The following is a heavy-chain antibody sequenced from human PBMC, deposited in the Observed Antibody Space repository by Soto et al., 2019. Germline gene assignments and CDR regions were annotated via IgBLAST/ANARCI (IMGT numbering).Heavy chain of an antibody. V-gene: IGHV6-1*01. Sequence: SQTLSLTCAISGDIVSSNSAAWNWIRQSPSRGLEWLGRTYYRSKWYNDYAVSVKSRITINPDTSKNQFSLQLNSVTPEDTAVYYCARDLCSGGSCYSNYYYYGMDVWGQGTTVTVSS. D-gene: IGHD2-15*01. J-gene: IGHJ6*02. CDR3: ARDLCSGGSCYSNYYYYGMDV. CDR2: TYYRSKWYN. CDR1: GDIVSSNSAA.